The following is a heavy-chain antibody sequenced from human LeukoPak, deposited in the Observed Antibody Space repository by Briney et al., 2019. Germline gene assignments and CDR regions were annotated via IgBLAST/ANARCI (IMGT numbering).Heavy chain of an antibody. Sequence: SETLSLTCSVSGYSISSGYYWGWIRQPPGKGLEGIGSIYQSGSTYYNASLKSRVTISVDTSKNQFSLKLSSVTAADTAVYYCARLAWGRLDYWGQGTLVTVSS. J-gene: IGHJ4*02. CDR1: GYSISSGYY. CDR3: ARLAWGRLDY. V-gene: IGHV4-38-2*02. CDR2: IYQSGST. D-gene: IGHD7-27*01.